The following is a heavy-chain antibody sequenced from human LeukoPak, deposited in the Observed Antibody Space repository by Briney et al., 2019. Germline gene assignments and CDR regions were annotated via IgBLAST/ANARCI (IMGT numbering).Heavy chain of an antibody. CDR1: GFTFNSYA. Sequence: PGGSLRLSCAASGFTFNSYAMSWVRQAPGKGLGWVSAISGSGGSTYYADSVKGRFTISRDNSKNTLYLQMSSLRAEDTAVYYCAKESKPGWEVRGGQSRWFDPWGQGTLVTVSS. CDR3: AKESKPGWEVRGGQSRWFDP. D-gene: IGHD3-10*01. CDR2: ISGSGGST. J-gene: IGHJ5*02. V-gene: IGHV3-23*01.